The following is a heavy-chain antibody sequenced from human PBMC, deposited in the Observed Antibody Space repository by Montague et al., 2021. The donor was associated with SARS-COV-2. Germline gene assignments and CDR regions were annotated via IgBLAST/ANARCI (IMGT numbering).Heavy chain of an antibody. Sequence: SLRLSCAASGFTFSTYWMHWVRQAPGKGLVWVSRINSDGSTTNYADSVKGRFTISRDNAKNTVYLQMNSLRAEETAVYYCGRDQCGGNTCYNNPVSHWGQGILVTVSS. CDR1: GFTFSTYW. V-gene: IGHV3-74*01. D-gene: IGHD2-15*01. CDR3: GRDQCGGNTCYNNPVSH. CDR2: INSDGSTT. J-gene: IGHJ4*02.